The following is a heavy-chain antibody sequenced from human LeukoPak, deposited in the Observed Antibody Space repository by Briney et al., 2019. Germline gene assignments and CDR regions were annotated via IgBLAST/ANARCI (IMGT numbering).Heavy chain of an antibody. Sequence: SETLSLTCTVPGGSINSYYWSWIRQPPGKGLEWIGYISYTGGETNYNPSLKSRLTISIDTSKNQFSLVLTSVTAADTAVYYCARQPGGTAAFDIWAQGTMVTVSS. CDR3: ARQPGGTAAFDI. CDR1: GGSINSYY. V-gene: IGHV4-59*08. J-gene: IGHJ3*02. CDR2: ISYTGGET. D-gene: IGHD1-14*01.